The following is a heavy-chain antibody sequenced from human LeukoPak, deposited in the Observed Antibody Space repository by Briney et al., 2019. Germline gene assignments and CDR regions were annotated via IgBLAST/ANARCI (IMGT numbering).Heavy chain of an antibody. J-gene: IGHJ4*02. CDR1: GFIFSSYW. V-gene: IGHV3-23*01. Sequence: LPGGSLRLSCAASGFIFSSYWMSWVRQAPGKGLEWVSAISGSGGSTYYADSVKGRFTISRDNSKNTLYLQMNSLRAEDTAVYYCAKDFSILSTIPYYFDYWGQGTLVTVSS. CDR2: ISGSGGST. CDR3: AKDFSILSTIPYYFDY. D-gene: IGHD5/OR15-5a*01.